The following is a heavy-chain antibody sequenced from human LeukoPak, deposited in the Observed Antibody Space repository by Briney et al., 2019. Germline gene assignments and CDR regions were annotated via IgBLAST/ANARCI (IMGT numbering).Heavy chain of an antibody. D-gene: IGHD2-8*01. CDR2: IFYSGST. V-gene: IGHV4-39*01. CDR3: ARQLYYNIGGSHY. Sequence: SETLSLTCTVSGGPISSSRYYWGWIRQPPGKGLGWIGSIFYSGSTYYNPSLERQVTISVDTPMNQFSLKLSSLTAAHTAVYYCARQLYYNIGGSHYWGQGTLVTVSS. J-gene: IGHJ4*02. CDR1: GGPISSSRYY.